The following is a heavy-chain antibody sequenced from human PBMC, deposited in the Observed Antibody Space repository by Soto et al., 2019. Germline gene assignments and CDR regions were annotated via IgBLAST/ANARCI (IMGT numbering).Heavy chain of an antibody. D-gene: IGHD3-22*01. Sequence: QVQLVQSGAEVKKPGASVKVSCKASGYTFTSYAMHWVRQAPGQRLEWMGWSNAGNGNTKYSQKFQGRVTITRDTSASTAYMEVSSLRSEDTAVYYCARGEYYDIHDYWGQGTLVTLSS. V-gene: IGHV1-3*01. CDR3: ARGEYYDIHDY. CDR1: GYTFTSYA. CDR2: SNAGNGNT. J-gene: IGHJ4*02.